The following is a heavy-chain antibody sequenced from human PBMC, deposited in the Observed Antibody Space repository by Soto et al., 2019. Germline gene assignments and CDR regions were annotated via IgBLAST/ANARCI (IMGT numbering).Heavy chain of an antibody. D-gene: IGHD6-13*01. CDR3: ARVGVGLAAPRVWPY. CDR1: GYTFTSYG. Sequence: QVQLAQSGAEVKKPGASVKVSCKASGYTFTSYGIIWVRQAPGQGLEWMAWINPYNGNTKYAEKFLGRVTVTTDTSTARAYMEVRSLTSDDTAVFYCARVGVGLAAPRVWPYWGQGTPVTVSS. CDR2: INPYNGNT. J-gene: IGHJ4*02. V-gene: IGHV1-18*01.